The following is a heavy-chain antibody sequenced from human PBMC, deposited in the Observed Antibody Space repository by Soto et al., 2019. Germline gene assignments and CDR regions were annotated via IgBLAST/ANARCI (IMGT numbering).Heavy chain of an antibody. D-gene: IGHD6-13*01. J-gene: IGHJ4*02. CDR2: IKSKTDGGTT. V-gene: IGHV3-15*01. Sequence: GGSLSLSCAASGFTFSNAWMSLVRQAPGKGLEWVGRIKSKTDGGTTDYAAPVKGRFTISRDDSKNTLYLQMNSLKTEDTAVYYCTTGPYSSSWYRFLYWGQGTLVTVSS. CDR3: TTGPYSSSWYRFLY. CDR1: GFTFSNAW.